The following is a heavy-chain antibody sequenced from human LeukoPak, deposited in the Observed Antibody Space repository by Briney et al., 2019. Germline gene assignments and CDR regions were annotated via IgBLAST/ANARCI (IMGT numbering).Heavy chain of an antibody. CDR2: IIPILGIA. D-gene: IGHD2-15*01. Sequence: SVKVSCKASGGTFSSYAISWVRQAPGQGLEWMGRIIPILGIANYAQKFQGRVTITADKSTSTAYMELSSLRSEDTAVYYCARDRVVAADDAFDIWGQGTMATVSS. CDR3: ARDRVVAADDAFDI. J-gene: IGHJ3*02. V-gene: IGHV1-69*04. CDR1: GGTFSSYA.